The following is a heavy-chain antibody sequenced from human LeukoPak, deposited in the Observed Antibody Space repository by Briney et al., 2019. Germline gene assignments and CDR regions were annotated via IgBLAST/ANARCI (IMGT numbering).Heavy chain of an antibody. Sequence: PSETLSLTCAVYGGSFSGYYWSWIRQPPGKGLEWIGEINHSGSTNYNPSLKSRVTISVDTSKNQFSLKLSSVTAADTAVYYCARVIWLPDAAFFDYWGQGTLVTVSS. J-gene: IGHJ4*02. V-gene: IGHV4-34*01. CDR3: ARVIWLPDAAFFDY. CDR2: INHSGST. CDR1: GGSFSGYY. D-gene: IGHD3-9*01.